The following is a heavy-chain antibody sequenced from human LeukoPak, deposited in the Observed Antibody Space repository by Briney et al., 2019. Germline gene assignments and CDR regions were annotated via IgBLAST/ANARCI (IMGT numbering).Heavy chain of an antibody. CDR3: ARDRRVRAGAELGY. D-gene: IGHD1-26*01. CDR1: GYTFTSYG. Sequence: GASVKVSCKASGYTFTSYGISWVRQAPGQGLEWMGWISAYNGNTNYAQKLQGRVTMTTDTSTSTAYMELRRLRSDDTAVYYCARDRRVRAGAELGYWGQGTLVTVSS. CDR2: ISAYNGNT. J-gene: IGHJ4*02. V-gene: IGHV1-18*01.